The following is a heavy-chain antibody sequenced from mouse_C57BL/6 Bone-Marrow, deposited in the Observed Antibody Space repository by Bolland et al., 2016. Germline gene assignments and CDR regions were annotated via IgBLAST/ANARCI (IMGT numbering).Heavy chain of an antibody. CDR3: ARAHHCSWFAY. Sequence: NGGTSYNQKFKGKATLTVDKSSRTAYMELRSLTSEDSSVYYCARAHHCSWFAYWGQGTLV. V-gene: IGHV1-26*01. CDR2: NGGT. J-gene: IGHJ3*01. D-gene: IGHD1-2*01.